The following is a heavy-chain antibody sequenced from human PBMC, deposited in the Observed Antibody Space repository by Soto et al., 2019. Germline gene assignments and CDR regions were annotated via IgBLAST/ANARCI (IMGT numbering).Heavy chain of an antibody. CDR2: IDWDDDK. J-gene: IGHJ4*02. D-gene: IGHD4-4*01. CDR3: ARISDYSNYMVDY. V-gene: IGHV2-70*04. CDR1: GFSLSTSGMR. Sequence: SGPTLEKPTEALTLTCTFSGFSLSTSGMRVSWIRQPPGKALEWLARIDWDDDKFYSTSLKTRLTISKDTSKNQVVLTMTNMDPVDTATYYCARISDYSNYMVDYWGQGTLVTVSS.